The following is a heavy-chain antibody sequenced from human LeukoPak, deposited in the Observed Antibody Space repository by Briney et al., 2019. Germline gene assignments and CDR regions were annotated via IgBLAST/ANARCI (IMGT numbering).Heavy chain of an antibody. Sequence: SETLSLTCTVSGDSISSYYCSWIRQPPGKGLEWIGYIYYSGSTSYNPSLKSRVTISLDTSNNQFSLKLSSVTAADTAVYYCARENIVVVPAAGLHNWFDPWGQGTLVTVSS. CDR1: GDSISSYY. J-gene: IGHJ5*02. CDR3: ARENIVVVPAAGLHNWFDP. V-gene: IGHV4-59*01. D-gene: IGHD2-2*01. CDR2: IYYSGST.